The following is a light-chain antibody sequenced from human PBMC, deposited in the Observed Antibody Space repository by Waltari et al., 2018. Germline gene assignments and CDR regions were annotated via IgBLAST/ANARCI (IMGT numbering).Light chain of an antibody. CDR1: SSDIGSHY. Sequence: QSVLTQPPSVSASPGQKVTISCSGSSSDIGSHYVSWYQKVPGTAPKLLIYDDTKRPSGIPDRFSGSKSGTSATLGITGLQTGDEVVYYCATWDSSLDAGVFGGGTKLTVL. CDR2: DDT. V-gene: IGLV1-51*01. CDR3: ATWDSSLDAGV. J-gene: IGLJ3*02.